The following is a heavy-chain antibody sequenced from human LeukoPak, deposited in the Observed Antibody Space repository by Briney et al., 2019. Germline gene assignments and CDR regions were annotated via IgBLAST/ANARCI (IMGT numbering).Heavy chain of an antibody. Sequence: PSETLSLTCTVSGGSISSGSYYWSWIRQPAGKGLEWIGRIYTSGSTNYNPSLKSRVTISVDTSKNQFSLKLSSVTAADTAVYYCARTYFDWLKGGEKNYFDYWGQGTLVTVSS. D-gene: IGHD3-9*01. CDR2: IYTSGST. V-gene: IGHV4-61*02. CDR1: GGSISSGSYY. CDR3: ARTYFDWLKGGEKNYFDY. J-gene: IGHJ4*02.